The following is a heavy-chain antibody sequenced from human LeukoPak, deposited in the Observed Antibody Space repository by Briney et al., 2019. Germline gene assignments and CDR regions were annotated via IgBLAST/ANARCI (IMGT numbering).Heavy chain of an antibody. CDR3: ATRGSWYEGLSGDDAFDI. Sequence: ASVKVSCKASGYTFTSYDVNWFRQATGQGLEWMGWMNPNSGNTGYAQKFQGRVTITADKSTSTAYMELSSLRSEGTAVYYCATRGSWYEGLSGDDAFDIWGQGTMVTVSS. D-gene: IGHD6-13*01. CDR1: GYTFTSYD. J-gene: IGHJ3*02. V-gene: IGHV1-8*01. CDR2: MNPNSGNT.